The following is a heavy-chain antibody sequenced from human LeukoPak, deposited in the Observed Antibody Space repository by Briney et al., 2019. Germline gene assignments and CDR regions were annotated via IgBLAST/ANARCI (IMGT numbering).Heavy chain of an antibody. J-gene: IGHJ3*01. V-gene: IGHV3-23*01. Sequence: GGSLRLSCAASRFIFSKYAMSWVRQAPGKGLEWVSGISASGVYTYYADSVKGRFTVSRDNYKSTLYLQIDSLRADDTAVYYCANPDGLKRGTSNYVFHVWGKGTMVTVSS. CDR3: ANPDGLKRGTSNYVFHV. CDR1: RFIFSKYA. CDR2: ISASGVYT. D-gene: IGHD3-16*01.